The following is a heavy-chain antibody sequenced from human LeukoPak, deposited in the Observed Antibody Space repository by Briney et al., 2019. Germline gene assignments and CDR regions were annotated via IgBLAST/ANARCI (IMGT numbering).Heavy chain of an antibody. CDR1: GYTLTELS. D-gene: IGHD6-13*01. CDR2: FDPEDGET. V-gene: IGHV1-24*01. Sequence: AASVKVSRKVSGYTLTELSMHWVRQAPGKGLEWMGGFDPEDGETIYAQKFQGRVTMTRDTSISTAYMELSRLRSDDTAVYYCARDGAYSSSWYPFDYWGQGTLVTVSS. CDR3: ARDGAYSSSWYPFDY. J-gene: IGHJ4*02.